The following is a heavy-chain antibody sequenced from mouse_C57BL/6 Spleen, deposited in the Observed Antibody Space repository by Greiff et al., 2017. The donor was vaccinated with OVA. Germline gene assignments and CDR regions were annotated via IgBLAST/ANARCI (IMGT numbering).Heavy chain of an antibody. J-gene: IGHJ3*01. Sequence: VQLKESGPELVKPGASVKMSCKASGYTFTDYNMHWVKQSHGKSLEWIGYINPNNGGTSYNQKFKGKATLTVNKSSSTAYMELRSLTSEDSAVYYCARSGGLQGFAYWGQGTLVTVSA. CDR2: INPNNGGT. CDR1: GYTFTDYN. V-gene: IGHV1-22*01. CDR3: ARSGGLQGFAY. D-gene: IGHD2-4*01.